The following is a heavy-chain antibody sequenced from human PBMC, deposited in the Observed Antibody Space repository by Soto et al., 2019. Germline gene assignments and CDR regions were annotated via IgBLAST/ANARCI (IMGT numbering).Heavy chain of an antibody. CDR2: INAGNGNT. CDR1: GYTFTSYA. Sequence: ASVKVSCKASGYTFTSYAMHWVRQAPGQRLEWMGWINAGNGNTKYSQKFQGRVTITRDTSASTAYMELSTLRDDDTAVYYCAREGGWLRWDKYYFDSWGQGSLVTVSS. CDR3: AREGGWLRWDKYYFDS. D-gene: IGHD5-12*01. J-gene: IGHJ4*02. V-gene: IGHV1-3*01.